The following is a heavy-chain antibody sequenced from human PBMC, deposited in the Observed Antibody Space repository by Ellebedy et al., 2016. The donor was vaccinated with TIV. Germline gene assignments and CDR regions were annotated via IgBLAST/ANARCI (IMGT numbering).Heavy chain of an antibody. Sequence: AASVKVSCKVSGYTLTELSMHWVRQAPGKGLEWMGGFDPEDGETIYAQKFQGRVTMTTDTFTSTAYMELRSLTSDDTAVYYCARDFHCTSNNCYERPSLYYFDSWGQGTLVTVSS. V-gene: IGHV1-24*01. CDR1: GYTLTELS. D-gene: IGHD2-2*01. J-gene: IGHJ4*02. CDR2: FDPEDGET. CDR3: ARDFHCTSNNCYERPSLYYFDS.